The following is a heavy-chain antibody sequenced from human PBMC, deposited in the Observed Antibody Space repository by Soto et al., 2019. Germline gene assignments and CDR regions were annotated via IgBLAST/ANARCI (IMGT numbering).Heavy chain of an antibody. CDR3: ARETGSRDDY. J-gene: IGHJ4*02. CDR1: GFSFSNYG. Sequence: EAQLLESGGGLVQPGGSLRLYCEASGFSFSNYGLNWVRQAAGKGLEWVSGMSGSTGTTGYADSVKGRFTISRDTSKNTLYLQMNSLRVEDTAVYYCARETGSRDDYWGQGTLVTVSS. V-gene: IGHV3-23*01. CDR2: MSGSTGTT. D-gene: IGHD1-26*01.